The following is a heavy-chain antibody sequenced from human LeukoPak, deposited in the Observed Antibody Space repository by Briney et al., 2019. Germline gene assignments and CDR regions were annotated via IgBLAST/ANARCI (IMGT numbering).Heavy chain of an antibody. CDR3: ARDASGFHWFDP. V-gene: IGHV3-48*03. CDR1: GFTFSSYE. CDR2: ISSSGSTI. J-gene: IGHJ5*02. D-gene: IGHD6-19*01. Sequence: GGSLRLSCAASGFTFSSYEMNWVRQAPGKGLEWVSYISSSGSTIYYADSVKGRFTISRDNAKNSLYLQMNSLRAEDTALYHCARDASGFHWFDPWGQGTLVTVSS.